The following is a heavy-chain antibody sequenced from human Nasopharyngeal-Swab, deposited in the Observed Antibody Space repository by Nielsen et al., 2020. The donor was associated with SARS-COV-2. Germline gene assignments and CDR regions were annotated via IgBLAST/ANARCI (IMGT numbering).Heavy chain of an antibody. J-gene: IGHJ3*02. CDR1: GFTFSSYD. V-gene: IGHV3-13*01. Sequence: GESLKIFCAASGFTFSSYDMHWVRQAPGKGLEWVSAIGTAGDTYYPGSVKGRFTISRENAKNSLYLQMNSLRAGDTAVYYCARGGGGGHMITFGGVIVMDAFDIWGQGTMVTVSS. D-gene: IGHD3-16*02. CDR2: IGTAGDT. CDR3: ARGGGGGHMITFGGVIVMDAFDI.